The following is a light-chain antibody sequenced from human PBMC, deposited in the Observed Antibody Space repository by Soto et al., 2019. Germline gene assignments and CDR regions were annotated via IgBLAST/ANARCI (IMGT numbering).Light chain of an antibody. CDR1: QGISSY. CDR3: QQYYSYPPT. Sequence: AIRMTQSPSSLSASTGDRVTITCRASQGISSYLAWYQQKPGKAPKLLIYAASTLQSGVPSRFSGSGSGTDFTLTISCLQSEDLATYYGQQYYSYPPTFGQGTKVEIK. V-gene: IGKV1-8*01. J-gene: IGKJ1*01. CDR2: AAS.